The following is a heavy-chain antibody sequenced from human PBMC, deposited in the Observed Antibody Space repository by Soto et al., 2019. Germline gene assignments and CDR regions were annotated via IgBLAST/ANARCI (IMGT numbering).Heavy chain of an antibody. D-gene: IGHD6-13*01. CDR3: ARGEIYSSNWYVDS. J-gene: IGHJ4*02. CDR2: MNPNTGNT. CDR1: GYTFTIYD. Sequence: ASVKVSCKASGYTFTIYDINWVRQATGQGLEWMGWMNPNTGNTGYAQKFQGRVTMTRNTSISTVYMELSSLRSEDTAVYYCARGEIYSSNWYVDSWGQGTRVTVSS. V-gene: IGHV1-8*01.